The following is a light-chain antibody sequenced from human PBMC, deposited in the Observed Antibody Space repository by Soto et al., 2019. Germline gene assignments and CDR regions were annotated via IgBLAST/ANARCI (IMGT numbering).Light chain of an antibody. CDR2: WAS. CDR1: QSVLYSSNNKNY. CDR3: QQYYNPPYT. J-gene: IGKJ2*01. Sequence: DIVMTQSPDSLDVSLGERATINCKSSQSVLYSSNNKNYLAWYQQKPGQPPKLLIYWASTRESGVPDRFSGSGSGTDFTLTVSSLQAEDVAVYYCQQYYNPPYTFGQGTKLEI. V-gene: IGKV4-1*01.